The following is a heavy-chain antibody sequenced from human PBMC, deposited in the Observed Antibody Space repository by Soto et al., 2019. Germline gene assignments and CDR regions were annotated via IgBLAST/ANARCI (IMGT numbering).Heavy chain of an antibody. CDR2: IYHSGGT. CDR1: GGSISTNNW. CDR3: AREKGAGTYMGFDY. V-gene: IGHV4-4*02. J-gene: IGHJ4*02. D-gene: IGHD3-10*01. Sequence: QVQLQESGPGLVEPSGTLSLTCSVCGGSISTNNWWSWVRQSPGRRLEWIGEIYHSGGTNYNPSLQSLVTLSVHTSTNQFSLEMTPVTAADAAVYYCAREKGAGTYMGFDYWGQGTLVTVSS.